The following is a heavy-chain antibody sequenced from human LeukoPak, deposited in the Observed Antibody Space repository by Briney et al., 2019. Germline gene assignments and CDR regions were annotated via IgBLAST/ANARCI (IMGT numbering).Heavy chain of an antibody. CDR2: IYYSGST. V-gene: IGHV4-59*01. D-gene: IGHD3-3*02. CDR1: GGSISSYY. J-gene: IGHJ4*02. CDR3: ARGGHFGSVARAGFYFDY. Sequence: PSETLSLTCTVSGGSISSYYWSWIRQPPGKGLEWIGYIYYSGSTNYNPSLKSRVTISVDTSKNQFSLKLSSVTAADTAVYYCARGGHFGSVARAGFYFDYWGQGTLVTVSS.